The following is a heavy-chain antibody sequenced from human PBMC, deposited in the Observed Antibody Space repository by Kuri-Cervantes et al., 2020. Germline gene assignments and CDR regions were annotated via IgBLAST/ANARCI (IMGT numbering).Heavy chain of an antibody. CDR2: MSHDGVKK. D-gene: IGHD3-16*01. CDR3: ARDAYDYVGGSYRHDHFYYYMDV. Sequence: GESLKISCTASGFTFSSFGLHWVRQAPGKGLEWVAVMSHDGVKKYYAESMKGRLTISRDNFKNTLYLHMDSLRIDDTAVYYCARDAYDYVGGSYRHDHFYYYMDVWGEGTAVTVSS. J-gene: IGHJ6*03. CDR1: GFTFSSFG. V-gene: IGHV3-30*03.